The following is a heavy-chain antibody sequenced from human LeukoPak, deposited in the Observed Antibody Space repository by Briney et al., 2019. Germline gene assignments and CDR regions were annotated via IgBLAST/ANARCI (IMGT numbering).Heavy chain of an antibody. Sequence: SETLSLTCTVSGGSISVYYWSWIRQPPGKGLEWIGYVYYSGSTNYNPSLQSRVTISVATSKNQFSLRLSSVTAADTAVYYCAKHGTYNAFDMWGQGTMVTVSS. J-gene: IGHJ3*02. CDR2: VYYSGST. D-gene: IGHD1-26*01. V-gene: IGHV4-59*08. CDR3: AKHGTYNAFDM. CDR1: GGSISVYY.